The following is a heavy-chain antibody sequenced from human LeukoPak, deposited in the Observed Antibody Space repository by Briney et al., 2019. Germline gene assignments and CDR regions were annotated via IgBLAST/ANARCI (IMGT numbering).Heavy chain of an antibody. D-gene: IGHD6-13*01. CDR1: GFTFSSYS. CDR3: ARSSDSWYLEPLDY. V-gene: IGHV3-48*01. Sequence: GGSLRLSCAASGFTFSSYSMNWVRQAPGKGLEWVSYISSSSSTIYYADSVKGRFTISRDNAKNSLYLQMNSLRVEDTAVYYCARSSDSWYLEPLDYWGQGTLVTVSS. J-gene: IGHJ4*02. CDR2: ISSSSSTI.